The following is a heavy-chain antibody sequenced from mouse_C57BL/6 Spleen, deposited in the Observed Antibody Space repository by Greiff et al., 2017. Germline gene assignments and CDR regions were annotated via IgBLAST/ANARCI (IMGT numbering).Heavy chain of an antibody. J-gene: IGHJ2*01. V-gene: IGHV1-53*01. CDR1: GYTFTSYW. Sequence: QVQLQQSGTELVKPGASVKLSCKASGYTFTSYWMHWVKQRPGQGLEWIGNINPSNGGTNYNEKFKSKATLTVDKSSSTAYMQLSSLTSEDSAVYYCAREEAAQYYFDYWGQGTTLTVSS. CDR2: INPSNGGT. CDR3: AREEAAQYYFDY.